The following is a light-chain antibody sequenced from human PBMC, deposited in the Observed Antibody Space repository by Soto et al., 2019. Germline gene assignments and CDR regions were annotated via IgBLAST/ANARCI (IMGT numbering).Light chain of an antibody. CDR2: EVT. Sequence: QSVLTQPPSASGSPGQSVTISCTGTSSDVGFYNYVSWFQHHPGKAPKLMIYEVTKRPSGVPDRFSGSKSGNTASLTVSGLQAEDEADYYCCSYAGSYNYVVFGGGTKLTVL. CDR1: SSDVGFYNY. J-gene: IGLJ2*01. V-gene: IGLV2-8*01. CDR3: CSYAGSYNYVV.